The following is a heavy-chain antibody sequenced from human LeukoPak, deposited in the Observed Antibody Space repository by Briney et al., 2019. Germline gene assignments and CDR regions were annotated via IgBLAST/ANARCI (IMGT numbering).Heavy chain of an antibody. J-gene: IGHJ3*02. Sequence: SETLSLTCTVSGGSISSYYWSWIRQPPGKGLEWIGNIYYSGSTNYNPSLKSRVTISVDTSKNQFSLKLSSVTAADTAVYYCARRGYYDSSGYYYGVHAFDIWGQGTMVTVSS. CDR2: IYYSGST. CDR1: GGSISSYY. D-gene: IGHD3-22*01. CDR3: ARRGYYDSSGYYYGVHAFDI. V-gene: IGHV4-59*01.